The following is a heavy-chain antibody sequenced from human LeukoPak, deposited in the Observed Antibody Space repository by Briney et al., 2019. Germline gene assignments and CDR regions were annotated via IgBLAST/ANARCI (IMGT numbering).Heavy chain of an antibody. Sequence: GGSLRLSCAASGFTFSSYAMSWVRQAPGKGLEWVSAISGSGGSTYYADSVKGRFTISRDNSKNTLYLQMNSLGAEDTAVYYCAKGSAGIRSSYYYYMDVWGKGTTVTVSS. CDR2: ISGSGGST. D-gene: IGHD3-10*01. CDR1: GFTFSSYA. CDR3: AKGSAGIRSSYYYYMDV. V-gene: IGHV3-23*01. J-gene: IGHJ6*03.